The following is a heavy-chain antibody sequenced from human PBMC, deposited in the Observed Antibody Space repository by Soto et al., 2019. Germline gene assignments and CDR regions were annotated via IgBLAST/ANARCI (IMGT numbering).Heavy chain of an antibody. Sequence: QVQLVESGGGVVQPGRSLRLSCAASGFTFSSYGMHWVRQAPGKGLEWVAVIWYDGSNKYYADSVKGRFTISRDNSKNTLYLPMNSLRAEDTAVYYCARGLQIYYYMDVWGKGTTVTVSS. CDR1: GFTFSSYG. V-gene: IGHV3-33*01. J-gene: IGHJ6*03. CDR2: IWYDGSNK. CDR3: ARGLQIYYYMDV.